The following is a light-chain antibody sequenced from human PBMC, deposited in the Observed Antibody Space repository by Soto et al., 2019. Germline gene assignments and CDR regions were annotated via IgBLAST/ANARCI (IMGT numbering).Light chain of an antibody. CDR2: AAS. CDR1: QAVSKS. Sequence: DIPMTQSPSSLSASVGDRVTITCRASQAVSKSLAWYQQKPGKVPKLLIYAASTFQSGVPSRFSGSGSGTDFTLTISSLQPEDGATYYCQHYNRAPRTFGQGTKLEIK. J-gene: IGKJ2*01. CDR3: QHYNRAPRT. V-gene: IGKV1-27*01.